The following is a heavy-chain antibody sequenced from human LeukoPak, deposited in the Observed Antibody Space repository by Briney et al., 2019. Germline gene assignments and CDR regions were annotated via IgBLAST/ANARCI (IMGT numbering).Heavy chain of an antibody. CDR1: GFAFDDYS. CDR3: ARALGAKGLFDY. Sequence: GGSLRLSCRASGFAFDDYSMHWVRQRPGKSLEWVSLVTWDGVTTDYEDSVKGRFTVSRDNTKNSLYLQLDSLTSEDTAFYYCARALGAKGLFDYWGQGTLVTVSS. V-gene: IGHV3-43*01. CDR2: VTWDGVTT. J-gene: IGHJ4*02. D-gene: IGHD7-27*01.